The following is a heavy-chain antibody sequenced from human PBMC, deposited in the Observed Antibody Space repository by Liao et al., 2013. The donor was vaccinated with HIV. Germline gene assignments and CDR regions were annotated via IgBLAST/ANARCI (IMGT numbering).Heavy chain of an antibody. CDR2: INHSGST. CDR3: ARALQFLEWYTLDY. D-gene: IGHD3-3*01. J-gene: IGHJ4*02. Sequence: QVQLQQWGAGLLKPSETLSLTCAVYGGSFSGYYWSWIRQPPGKGLEWIGEINHSGSTNYNPSLKSRVTISVDTSKNQFSLKLNSVTAADTAVYYCARALQFLEWYTLDYWGQGTLVTVSS. V-gene: IGHV4-34*01. CDR1: GGSFSGYY.